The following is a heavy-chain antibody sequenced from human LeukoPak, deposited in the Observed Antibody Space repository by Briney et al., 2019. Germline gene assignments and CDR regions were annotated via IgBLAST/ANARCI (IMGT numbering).Heavy chain of an antibody. Sequence: SETLSLTCAVSGYSLSSGYYWGWIRQPPGKGLQWIESIFQRGYSYYNPSLKSRVTISVDTSRNQFSLKLSSVTAADTAVYYCAGDKETTGNGRPNWFDPWGQGTLVTVSS. CDR3: AGDKETTGNGRPNWFDP. D-gene: IGHD1-1*01. V-gene: IGHV4-38-2*01. CDR2: IFQRGYS. J-gene: IGHJ5*02. CDR1: GYSLSSGYY.